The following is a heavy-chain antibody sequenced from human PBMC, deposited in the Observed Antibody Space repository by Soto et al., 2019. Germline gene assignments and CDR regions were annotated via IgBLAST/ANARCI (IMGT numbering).Heavy chain of an antibody. CDR3: ARDFYSSSH. CDR2: ISSSSSYI. V-gene: IGHV3-21*01. D-gene: IGHD6-6*01. J-gene: IGHJ4*02. Sequence: GGSLRLACGPSGFTFSSYRRNCQRQAPGKGLEWVSSISSSSSYISYADSVKGRFTTSRDNAKNSLYLQKNRLRAEDTAVYYCARDFYSSSHWGQGT. CDR1: GFTFSSYR.